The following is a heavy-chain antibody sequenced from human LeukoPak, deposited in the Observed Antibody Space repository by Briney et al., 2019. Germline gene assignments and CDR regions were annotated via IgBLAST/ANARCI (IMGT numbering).Heavy chain of an antibody. CDR1: GGTFSSYV. Sequence: SVKVSCKASGGTFSSYVISWVRQAPGQGLEWMGGIIPMFGTTNYAEKFQGRVTVTTDESTSTAYMELSSLTSEDTAVYFCASRVAALGDYYYFYMDVWGTGTTVTVSS. J-gene: IGHJ6*03. CDR3: ASRVAALGDYYYFYMDV. D-gene: IGHD6-25*01. V-gene: IGHV1-69*05. CDR2: IIPMFGTT.